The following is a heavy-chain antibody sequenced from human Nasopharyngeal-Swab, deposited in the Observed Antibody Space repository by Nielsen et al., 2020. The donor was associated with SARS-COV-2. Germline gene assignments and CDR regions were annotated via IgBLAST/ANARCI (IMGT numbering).Heavy chain of an antibody. V-gene: IGHV3-30*03. J-gene: IGHJ4*02. CDR2: ISYDGSNK. D-gene: IGHD3-22*01. Sequence: GESLKISCAASGFTFSGYGMHWVRQAPGKGLEWVAVISYDGSNKYYADSVKGRFTISRDNSKNTLYLQMNSLRAEDTAVYYCARAMYYYDSSGYRNYWGQGTLVTVSS. CDR1: GFTFSGYG. CDR3: ARAMYYYDSSGYRNY.